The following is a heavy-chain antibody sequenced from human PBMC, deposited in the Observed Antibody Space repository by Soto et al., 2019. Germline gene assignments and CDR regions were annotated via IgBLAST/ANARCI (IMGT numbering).Heavy chain of an antibody. CDR1: GFTFSSHA. V-gene: IGHV3-23*01. Sequence: PGGSLRLSCAASGFTFSSHAMNWVRQAPGKGLEWVSTIRGDGGNTYYADSVKGRFTASRDKSKNLLYLQMNSLRAEDTAVYYCAARFSTSSYYYMDVWGKGTTVTVSS. CDR3: AARFSTSSYYYMDV. CDR2: IRGDGGNT. J-gene: IGHJ6*03.